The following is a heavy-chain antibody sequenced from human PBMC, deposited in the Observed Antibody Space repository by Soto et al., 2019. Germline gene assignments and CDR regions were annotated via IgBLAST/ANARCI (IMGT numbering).Heavy chain of an antibody. CDR2: IYHSGST. Sequence: SETLSLTCAVSGGSISSGGYSWSWIRQPPGKGLEWIGYIYHSGSTYYNPSLKSRVTISVDRSKNQFSLKLSSVTAADTAVYYCARGGAYYYDSSGYLDPFDHWGQGTLVTVSS. CDR1: GGSISSGGYS. J-gene: IGHJ4*02. CDR3: ARGGAYYYDSSGYLDPFDH. V-gene: IGHV4-30-2*01. D-gene: IGHD3-22*01.